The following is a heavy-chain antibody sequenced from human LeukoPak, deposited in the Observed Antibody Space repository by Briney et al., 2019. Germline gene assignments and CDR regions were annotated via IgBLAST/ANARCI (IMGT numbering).Heavy chain of an antibody. J-gene: IGHJ3*02. Sequence: SETLSLTCTVSGGSISRYYWSWIRQPPGKGLEWIGYIYYSGSTNYNPSLESRVTMSVDTFKNQFSLKLTSVTAADTAIYYCARYCSGGSCDDGFDIWGQGTMVTVSS. V-gene: IGHV4-59*08. D-gene: IGHD2-15*01. CDR1: GGSISRYY. CDR3: ARYCSGGSCDDGFDI. CDR2: IYYSGST.